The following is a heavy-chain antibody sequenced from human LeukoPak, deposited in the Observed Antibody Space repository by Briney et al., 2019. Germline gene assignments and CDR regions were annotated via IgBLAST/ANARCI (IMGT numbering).Heavy chain of an antibody. D-gene: IGHD4-17*01. V-gene: IGHV3-23*01. CDR3: ARDPVVGYGDYFDY. CDR1: GFTFSSYA. CDR2: ISGSGDIT. Sequence: GGSLRLSCAASGFTFSSYAMTWVRQAPGKGLEWVSAISGSGDITYYADSVKGRFTISRDDSKNTLYLQMNSLRTEDTAVYYCARDPVVGYGDYFDYWGQGTLVTVSS. J-gene: IGHJ4*02.